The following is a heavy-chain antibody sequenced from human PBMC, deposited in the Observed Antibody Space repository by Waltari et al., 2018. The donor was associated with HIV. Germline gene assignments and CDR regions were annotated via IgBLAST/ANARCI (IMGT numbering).Heavy chain of an antibody. CDR2: IDCDDRK. Sequence: QVTLRESGPALVKPTQTLTLTCTFSGFSLTTTGMSVSWIRQPPGKALQWLAGIDCDDRKSNNKALETRLTISKATSKNQVVLTMTNIDPVDTATYYCSRDLSPRYTSSPRFDPWGQGTLVTVSS. CDR3: SRDLSPRYTSSPRFDP. CDR1: GFSLTTTGMS. J-gene: IGHJ5*02. D-gene: IGHD6-6*01. V-gene: IGHV2-70*13.